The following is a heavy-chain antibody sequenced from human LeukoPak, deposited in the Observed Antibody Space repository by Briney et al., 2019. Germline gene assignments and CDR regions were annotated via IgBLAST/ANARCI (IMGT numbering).Heavy chain of an antibody. CDR2: IKQDGSEI. CDR3: ARDVVVPAAMRGYYYYYGMDV. CDR1: GFTFSTYW. J-gene: IGHJ6*02. Sequence: GGSLRLSCAAPGFTFSTYWMTWVRQAPGKGLEWVANIKQDGSEIYYVDSVKGRFTISRDNAKNSLYLQMNSLRAEDTAVYYCARDVVVPAAMRGYYYYYGMDVWGQGTTVTVSS. V-gene: IGHV3-7*05. D-gene: IGHD2-2*01.